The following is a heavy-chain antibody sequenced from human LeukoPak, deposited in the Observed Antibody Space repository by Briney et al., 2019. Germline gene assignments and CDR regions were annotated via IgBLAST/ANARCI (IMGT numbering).Heavy chain of an antibody. Sequence: GGSLRLSCAASGFTFRSYWMHWVRQAPGKGLVWVSRINSDGYSTNYADSVKSRFTISRDNAKNTLYLQMNSLRVEDTAMYYCASPYSGSYYGFDYWGQGTLVTVSS. CDR1: GFTFRSYW. J-gene: IGHJ4*02. V-gene: IGHV3-74*01. CDR3: ASPYSGSYYGFDY. CDR2: INSDGYST. D-gene: IGHD1-26*01.